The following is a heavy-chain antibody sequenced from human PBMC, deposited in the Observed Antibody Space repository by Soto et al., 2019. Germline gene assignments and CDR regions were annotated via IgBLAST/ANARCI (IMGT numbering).Heavy chain of an antibody. V-gene: IGHV4-30-4*01. Sequence: SSETLSLTCTVSGGSISSGDYYWSWIRQSPGKGLEWIGYIYYSGSTYYNPSLESRLTISVDMSRNQFSLNLRSVTAADTDVYYCVRDTAATFENYSGMDVWGQGTTVTVSS. J-gene: IGHJ6*02. CDR1: GGSISSGDYY. CDR3: VRDTAATFENYSGMDV. D-gene: IGHD2-15*01. CDR2: IYYSGST.